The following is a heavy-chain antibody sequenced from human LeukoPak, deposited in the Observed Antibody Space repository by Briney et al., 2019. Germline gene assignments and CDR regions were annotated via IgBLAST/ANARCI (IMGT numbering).Heavy chain of an antibody. Sequence: ASVKVSCKASRYTFTSYDINWVRQATGQGLEWMGWMNPNSGNTGYAQKFQGRVTMTRNTSISTAYMELSSLRSEDTAVYYCARGGYVGYYFDYWGQGTLVTVSS. CDR1: RYTFTSYD. V-gene: IGHV1-8*01. CDR3: ARGGYVGYYFDY. CDR2: MNPNSGNT. J-gene: IGHJ4*02. D-gene: IGHD1-1*01.